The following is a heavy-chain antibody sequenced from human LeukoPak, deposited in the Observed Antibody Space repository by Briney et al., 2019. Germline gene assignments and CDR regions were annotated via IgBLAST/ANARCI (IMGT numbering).Heavy chain of an antibody. D-gene: IGHD5-18*01. V-gene: IGHV1-2*06. CDR1: GCTFTGYY. CDR3: ARGQRGYSYGY. CDR2: INPNSGGT. J-gene: IGHJ4*02. Sequence: ASVKVSCKSSGCTFTGYYMHWVRQAPGQGLEWMGRINPNSGGTNYAQKFQGRVTMTRDTSISTAYMEMSRLRSDYTAVYYCARGQRGYSYGYWGQGSLVTVYS.